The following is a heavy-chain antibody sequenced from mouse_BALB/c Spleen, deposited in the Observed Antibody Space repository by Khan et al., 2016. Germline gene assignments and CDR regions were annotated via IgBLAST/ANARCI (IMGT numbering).Heavy chain of an antibody. CDR3: ARYYYGTSYFDY. CDR1: ASSTPINFA. D-gene: IGHD1-1*01. Sequence: EVQLQESGPGLVKPSQSLSPTCTFIASSTPINFAWNWFGQFPGNKWEWMGTKSYSGTTATTPSLKSRISITRDTSKNQFFLQLNSVTTEDTATYYCARYYYGTSYFDYWGQGTTLTVSS. V-gene: IGHV3-2*02. J-gene: IGHJ2*01. CDR2: KSYSGTT.